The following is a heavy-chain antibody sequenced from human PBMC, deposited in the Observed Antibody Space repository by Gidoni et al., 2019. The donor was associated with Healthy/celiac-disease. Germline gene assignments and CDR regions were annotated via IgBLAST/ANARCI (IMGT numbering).Heavy chain of an antibody. D-gene: IGHD4-17*01. CDR2: SYSGGST. J-gene: IGHJ4*02. CDR1: GFTVSSNY. CDR3: ASYGGTMRPVDY. Sequence: EVQLVESGGGLVQPGGSLRLSCAASGFTVSSNYMSWVRQGPGKGLEWVSVSYSGGSTYYADSVKGRFTISRHNAKNTLYLQMNSLRAEDTAVYYCASYGGTMRPVDYWGQGTLVTVSS. V-gene: IGHV3-53*04.